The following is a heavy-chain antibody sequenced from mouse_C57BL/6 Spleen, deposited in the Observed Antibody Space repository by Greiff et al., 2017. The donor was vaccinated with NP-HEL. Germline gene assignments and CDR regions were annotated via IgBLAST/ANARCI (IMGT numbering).Heavy chain of an antibody. CDR3: ARGDGYYVFDY. CDR2: ISYDGSN. Sequence: VQLKESGPGLVKPSQSLSLTCSVTGYSITSGYYWNWIRQFPGNKLEWMGYISYDGSNNYNPSLKNRISITRDTSKNQFFLKLNSVTTEDTATYYCARGDGYYVFDYWGQGTTLTVSS. J-gene: IGHJ2*01. V-gene: IGHV3-6*01. CDR1: GYSITSGYY. D-gene: IGHD2-3*01.